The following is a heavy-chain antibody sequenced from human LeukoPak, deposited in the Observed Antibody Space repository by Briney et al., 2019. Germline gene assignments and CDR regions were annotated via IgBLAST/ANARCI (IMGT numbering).Heavy chain of an antibody. Sequence: GASVKVSCKASGYTFTTYDINWVRQATGQGLEWMGWMNPNSGNTGYAQKFQGRVTLTRNTSISTAYMELSSLRSEDTAIYYCAALYSGYDMVDYWGQGTLVTVSS. CDR1: GYTFTTYD. D-gene: IGHD5-12*01. V-gene: IGHV1-8*03. CDR3: AALYSGYDMVDY. J-gene: IGHJ4*02. CDR2: MNPNSGNT.